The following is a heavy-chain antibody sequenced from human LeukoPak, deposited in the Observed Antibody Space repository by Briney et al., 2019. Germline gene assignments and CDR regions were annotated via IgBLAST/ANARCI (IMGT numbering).Heavy chain of an antibody. J-gene: IGHJ4*02. D-gene: IGHD3-9*01. CDR1: GFTFSNYS. CDR2: IRSSSSTI. CDR3: ARVGYDILTGYRPFDY. V-gene: IGHV3-48*04. Sequence: GGSLRLSCEASGFTFSNYSMNWVRQAPGKGLEWVSYIRSSSSTIYYADSVKGRFTISRDNAKNSLYLQMNSLRAEDTAVYYCARVGYDILTGYRPFDYWGQGTLVTVSS.